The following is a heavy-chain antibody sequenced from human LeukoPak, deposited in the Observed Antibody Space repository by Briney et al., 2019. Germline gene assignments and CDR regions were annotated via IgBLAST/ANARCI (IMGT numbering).Heavy chain of an antibody. J-gene: IGHJ6*03. CDR2: IKQDGSEK. CDR3: ARGKRDGSGSYYNVEYYYYMDV. V-gene: IGHV3-7*01. D-gene: IGHD3-10*01. Sequence: GGSLRLSCAASGFTFSSYWMSWVRQAPGKGLEWVANIKQDGSEKYYVDSVKGRFTISRDNAKNSLYLQMNSLRAEDTAVYYCARGKRDGSGSYYNVEYYYYMDVWGKGTTVTISS. CDR1: GFTFSSYW.